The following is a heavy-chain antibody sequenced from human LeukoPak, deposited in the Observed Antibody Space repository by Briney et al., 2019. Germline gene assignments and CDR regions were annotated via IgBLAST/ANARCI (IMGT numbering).Heavy chain of an antibody. Sequence: AASVKVSCKASGYTFTSYGISWVRQAPGQGLEWMGWISAYNGNTNYAQKLQGRVTMTTDTSTSTAYMELRSLRSDDTAVYYCAREYYDSFGVPYRIDPWGQGTLVTVSS. J-gene: IGHJ5*02. CDR2: ISAYNGNT. CDR1: GYTFTSYG. D-gene: IGHD3-3*01. CDR3: AREYYDSFGVPYRIDP. V-gene: IGHV1-18*01.